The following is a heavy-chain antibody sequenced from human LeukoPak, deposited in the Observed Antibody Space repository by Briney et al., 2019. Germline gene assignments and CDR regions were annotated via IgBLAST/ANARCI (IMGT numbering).Heavy chain of an antibody. J-gene: IGHJ4*02. CDR2: ISWNSGSI. CDR1: GFTFDDYA. V-gene: IGHV3-9*03. Sequence: PGGSLRLSCAASGFTFDDYAMHWVRQAPGKGLEWVSGISWNSGSIGYADSVKGRFTISRDNANNSLYLQMNSLRAEDMALYYCAKGYYYDSSGHLDYWGQGTLVTVSS. D-gene: IGHD3-22*01. CDR3: AKGYYYDSSGHLDY.